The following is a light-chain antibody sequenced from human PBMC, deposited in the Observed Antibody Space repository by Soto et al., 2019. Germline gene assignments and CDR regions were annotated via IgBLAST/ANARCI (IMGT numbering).Light chain of an antibody. V-gene: IGKV3-20*01. Sequence: EIVLTQSPGTLSLSPGERATLSCRASQSVGTYLAWYQQKPGQAPGLLISGASGRATGIPDRFSGSGSGTDFTLSISRLEPEDFAVYYCQQYGNSRITFGQGTRLEIK. CDR2: GAS. CDR1: QSVGTY. CDR3: QQYGNSRIT. J-gene: IGKJ5*01.